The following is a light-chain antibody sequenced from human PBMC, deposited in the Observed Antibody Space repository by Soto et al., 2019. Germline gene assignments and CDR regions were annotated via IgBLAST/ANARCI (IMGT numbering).Light chain of an antibody. Sequence: EIVMTQSPATLSVSPGERVTLSCRASQSVSTNLAWYQQKPGQAPRLLIYGASTRATGIPARFSGSGSGTEFPLTISSLQSEDFAVYYCQKYNDWPWTFGQGTKVEIK. CDR3: QKYNDWPWT. CDR2: GAS. V-gene: IGKV3-15*01. CDR1: QSVSTN. J-gene: IGKJ1*01.